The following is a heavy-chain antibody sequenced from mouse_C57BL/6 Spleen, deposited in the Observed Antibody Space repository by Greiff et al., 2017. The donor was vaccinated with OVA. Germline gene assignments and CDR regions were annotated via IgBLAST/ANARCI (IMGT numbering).Heavy chain of an antibody. J-gene: IGHJ2*01. V-gene: IGHV5-17*01. CDR1: GFTFSDYG. CDR3: ARILGDY. Sequence: VQLKESGGGLVKPGGSLKLSCAASGFTFSDYGMHWVRQAPEKGLEWVAYISSGSSTIYYADTVKGRFTISRDNAKNTLFLQMTSLRSEDTAMYYCARILGDYWGQGTTLTVSS. D-gene: IGHD4-1*01. CDR2: ISSGSSTI.